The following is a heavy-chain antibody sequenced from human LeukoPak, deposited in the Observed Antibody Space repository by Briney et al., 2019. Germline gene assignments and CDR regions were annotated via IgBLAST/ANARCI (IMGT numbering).Heavy chain of an antibody. J-gene: IGHJ3*01. CDR2: ISSSGSTV. D-gene: IGHD1-7*01. CDR3: ARDELRTGAFDV. CDR1: GFTFSSYE. Sequence: GSLRLSCAASGFTFSSYEINWVRQAPGKGLEWVSYISSSGSTVYYADSVQGRFTISRDNAKNSLYLQMNSLRAEDTAVYYCARDELRTGAFDVWGQGTVVTVSS. V-gene: IGHV3-48*03.